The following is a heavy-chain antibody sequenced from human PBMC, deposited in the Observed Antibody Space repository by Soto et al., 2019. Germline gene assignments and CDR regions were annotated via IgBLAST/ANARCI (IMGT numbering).Heavy chain of an antibody. V-gene: IGHV4-59*01. Sequence: SETLSLTCTVSGGSISSYYWSWIRQPPGKGLEWIGYIYYSGSTNYNPSLKSRVTISVDTSENQFSLNLISVTAADTAVYYCARAGKYCSGGSCYVNWGQGTLVTVSS. CDR3: ARAGKYCSGGSCYVN. J-gene: IGHJ4*02. CDR2: IYYSGST. CDR1: GGSISSYY. D-gene: IGHD2-15*01.